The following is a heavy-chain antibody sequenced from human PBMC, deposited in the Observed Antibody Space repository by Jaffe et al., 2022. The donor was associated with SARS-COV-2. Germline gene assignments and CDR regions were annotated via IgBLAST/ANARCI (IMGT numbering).Heavy chain of an antibody. D-gene: IGHD6-19*01. CDR3: AKITSYSSGCY. V-gene: IGHV3-23*04. CDR2: ISASGSST. Sequence: EVQLVESGGGFVQPGGSLRLSCAASGFSISNYVMNWVRQAPGKGLEWVSGISASGSSTYYADSLKGRFFISRDNSKNTLYLQMNSLRAEDTALYYCAKITSYSSGCYWGQGTLVTVSS. CDR1: GFSISNYV. J-gene: IGHJ4*02.